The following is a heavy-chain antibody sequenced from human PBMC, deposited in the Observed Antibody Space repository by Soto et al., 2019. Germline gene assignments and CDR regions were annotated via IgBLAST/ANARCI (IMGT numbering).Heavy chain of an antibody. CDR1: GYRFSSYW. V-gene: IGHV5-51*01. CDR3: ARRQTNTHNWYLDL. CDR2: IFPGDSDA. J-gene: IGHJ2*01. D-gene: IGHD2-2*02. Sequence: GESLKISCKGSGYRFSSYWIGWVRQMPGKGLEWMGIIFPGDSDARYSPSFQGQVTISVDKSISTAYLQWSSLKASDTAMFYCARRQTNTHNWYLDLWGRGTLVTVYS.